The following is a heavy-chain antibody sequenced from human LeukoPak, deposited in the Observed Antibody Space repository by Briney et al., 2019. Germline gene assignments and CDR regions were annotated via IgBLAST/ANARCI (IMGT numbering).Heavy chain of an antibody. CDR1: GVTFSSYA. CDR3: AKCIWLRGKFDY. D-gene: IGHD2-8*01. V-gene: IGHV3-23*01. Sequence: PGGSLRLSCGASGVTFSSYAMSWVRQAPGKGLEWVSAISGSGGSTYYADSVKGRFTISRDNSKNTLYLQMNSLRAEDTAVYYCAKCIWLRGKFDYWGQGTLVTVSS. CDR2: ISGSGGST. J-gene: IGHJ4*02.